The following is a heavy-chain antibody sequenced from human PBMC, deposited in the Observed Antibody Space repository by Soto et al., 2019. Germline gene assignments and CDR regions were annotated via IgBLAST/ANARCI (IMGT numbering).Heavy chain of an antibody. V-gene: IGHV3-23*01. J-gene: IGHJ4*01. CDR2: ATGSGLST. CDR1: GFTFTSFA. D-gene: IGHD1-1*01. CDR3: VRGQGTG. Sequence: PGGSLRLSCAASGFTFTSFAMSWVRQAPGKGLEWVSGATGSGLSTYYADSVKGRFTIFRDNSKNMLHLPMNGLRTDDTAVYYCVRGQGTGWGHGPQVTSPQ.